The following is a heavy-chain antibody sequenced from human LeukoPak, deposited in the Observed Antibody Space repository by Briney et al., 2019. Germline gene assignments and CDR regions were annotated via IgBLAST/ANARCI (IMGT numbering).Heavy chain of an antibody. V-gene: IGHV4-39*01. Sequence: SETLSLTCTVSSGSISSSSYYWGWIRQPPGKGLEWIGSIYYSGSTYYNPSLKSRFTISVDTSKNQFSLKLSSVTAADTAVYYCARHEGITMVRSDAFDIWGQGTMVTVSS. CDR3: ARHEGITMVRSDAFDI. D-gene: IGHD3-10*01. CDR1: SGSISSSSYY. CDR2: IYYSGST. J-gene: IGHJ3*02.